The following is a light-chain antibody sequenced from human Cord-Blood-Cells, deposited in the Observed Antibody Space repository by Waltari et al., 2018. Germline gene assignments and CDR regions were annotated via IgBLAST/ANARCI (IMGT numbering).Light chain of an antibody. CDR3: HQYNNWPLT. J-gene: IGKJ4*01. Sequence: EIVMTQSPAPLSVSPGERATLSCRASQSVSSNLAWYQKKPGQAPRLLIYGASTRATGIPARFSGSGSGTEFTLTISSLQSEDFAVYYFHQYNNWPLTFGGGTKVEIK. CDR2: GAS. V-gene: IGKV3-15*01. CDR1: QSVSSN.